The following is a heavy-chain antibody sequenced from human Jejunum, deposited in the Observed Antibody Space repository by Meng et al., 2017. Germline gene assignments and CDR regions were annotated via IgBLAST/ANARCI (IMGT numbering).Heavy chain of an antibody. V-gene: IGHV4-4*02. D-gene: IGHD5-18*01. J-gene: IGHJ4*01. CDR1: GGSIRRGYW. Sequence: QRPESGPGLVRPSESLSTTCAGAGGSIRRGYWWNWVRQAPGKGLEWIGEIYHSGSTNYNPSPKSRVTISVDKSKNQFSLKLTSVTAADTAVYYCARGGYYSFDYWGQEPWSPSPQ. CDR2: IYHSGST. CDR3: ARGGYYSFDY.